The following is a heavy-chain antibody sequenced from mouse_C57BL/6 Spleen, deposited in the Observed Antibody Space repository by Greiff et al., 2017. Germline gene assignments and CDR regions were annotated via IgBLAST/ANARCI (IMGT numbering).Heavy chain of an antibody. J-gene: IGHJ3*01. CDR1: GYTFTEYS. CDR3: ARHEGLLRSFAY. Sequence: VKLQESGAELVKPGASVKLSCKASGYTFTEYSIHWVKQRSGQGLEWIGWFYPGSGSIKYNEKFKDKATLTADKSSSTVYMELSSLTSEDSAVYFCARHEGLLRSFAYWGQGTLVTVSA. D-gene: IGHD1-1*01. CDR2: FYPGSGSI. V-gene: IGHV1-62-2*01.